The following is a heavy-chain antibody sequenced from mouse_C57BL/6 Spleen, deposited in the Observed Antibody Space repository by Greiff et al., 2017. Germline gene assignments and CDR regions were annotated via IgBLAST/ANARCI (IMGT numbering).Heavy chain of an antibody. CDR2: IHPNSGST. V-gene: IGHV1-64*01. Sequence: VQLQQPGAELVKPGASVKLSCKASGYTFPRYWLHWVKPRPGPGLEWIGMIHPNSGSTNYNETFKSKATLTVDKSSSTAYMQLSSLTSEDSAVYYCARTIYDGYFEGGDYWGQGTTLTVSS. J-gene: IGHJ2*01. D-gene: IGHD2-3*01. CDR3: ARTIYDGYFEGGDY. CDR1: GYTFPRYW.